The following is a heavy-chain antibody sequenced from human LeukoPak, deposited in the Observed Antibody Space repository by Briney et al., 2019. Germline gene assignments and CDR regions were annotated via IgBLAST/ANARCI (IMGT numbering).Heavy chain of an antibody. CDR3: TRVLGGGILWFDY. CDR1: GFTFSDHY. D-gene: IGHD1-26*01. J-gene: IGHJ5*01. CDR2: TRNKANSYTT. Sequence: PGGSLRLSCAASGFTFSDHYMDWVRQAPGKGPEWVGRTRNKANSYTTDCAASVKGRFTVSRDDSKNSLYLQMTSLKAEDTAVYYCTRVLGGGILWFDYWGQGALVTVSS. V-gene: IGHV3-72*01.